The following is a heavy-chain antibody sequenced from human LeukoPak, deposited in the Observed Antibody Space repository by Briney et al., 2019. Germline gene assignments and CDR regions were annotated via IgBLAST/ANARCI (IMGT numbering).Heavy chain of an antibody. Sequence: GGSLRLSCAASGFNFAGYAINWVHQSPGKGLEWVSGISSSGGSTYYADSVKGRFTISRDNYNNTLYLQMNSLRAEDTAVYYCAINYYDSSGYFDYWGQGTLVTVSS. D-gene: IGHD3-22*01. CDR1: GFNFAGYA. CDR2: ISSSGGST. V-gene: IGHV3-23*01. CDR3: AINYYDSSGYFDY. J-gene: IGHJ4*02.